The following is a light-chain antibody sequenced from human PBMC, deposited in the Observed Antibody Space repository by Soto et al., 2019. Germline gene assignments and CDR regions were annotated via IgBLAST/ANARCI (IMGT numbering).Light chain of an antibody. J-gene: IGKJ1*01. V-gene: IGKV3-11*01. Sequence: VMTQAPATRSVSPGERATLSCRASQTINNNVAWYQQKPGQAPRLLIYDVSNRATDIPARFSGSGSGTDFTLTISSLEPEDLAVYFCQQRSNWPRTFGQGTKVDI. CDR3: QQRSNWPRT. CDR2: DVS. CDR1: QTINNN.